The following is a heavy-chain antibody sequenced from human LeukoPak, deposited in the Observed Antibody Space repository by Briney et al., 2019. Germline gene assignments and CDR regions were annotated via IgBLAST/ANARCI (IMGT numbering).Heavy chain of an antibody. V-gene: IGHV3-48*03. CDR3: TRGVHVEVVTAPFEY. CDR1: GFDFSGFE. CDR2: ISSSGTYT. J-gene: IGHJ4*02. D-gene: IGHD2-21*02. Sequence: PGGSLRLSCAPSGFDFSGFEMNWVRQAPGQGLEWLSYISSSGTYTYYADSVKGRFTISRDNAKNFLYLQMNSLRAEDTAVYYCTRGVHVEVVTAPFEYWGRGTLVTVSS.